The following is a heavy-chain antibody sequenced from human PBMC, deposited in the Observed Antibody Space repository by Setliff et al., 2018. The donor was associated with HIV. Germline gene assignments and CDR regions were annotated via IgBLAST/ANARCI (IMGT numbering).Heavy chain of an antibody. CDR2: MYYRGTT. J-gene: IGHJ4*02. CDR1: GGSIISSSYY. Sequence: LSLTCTVSGGSIISSSYYWGWIRQPPGKGLEWIGTMYYRGTTYNNPSLKSRVTFSADTSKNQFSLNLNSVTAADTAVYYCVRQGLTMNRGVPAPILYYFDYWGQGILVTVSS. V-gene: IGHV4-39*01. D-gene: IGHD3-10*01. CDR3: VRQGLTMNRGVPAPILYYFDY.